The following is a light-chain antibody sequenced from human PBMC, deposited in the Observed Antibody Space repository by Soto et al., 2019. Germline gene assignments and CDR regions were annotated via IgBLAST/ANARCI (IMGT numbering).Light chain of an antibody. V-gene: IGLV1-40*01. CDR1: SSNIGAGFD. CDR3: QSYDSSLSAYV. Sequence: QPVLTQPPSVSGAPGQRVTISCTGSSSNIGAGFDVHWYQQLPGSAPKLLIYSNNNRPSGVPDRFSVSRSATSASLAITGLQAADEADYNCQSYDSSLSAYVFGTATKLTVL. J-gene: IGLJ1*01. CDR2: SNN.